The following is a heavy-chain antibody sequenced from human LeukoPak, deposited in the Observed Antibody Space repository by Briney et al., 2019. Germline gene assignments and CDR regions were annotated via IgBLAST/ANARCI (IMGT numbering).Heavy chain of an antibody. CDR3: AHAVHSSGWYGGVDY. D-gene: IGHD6-19*01. J-gene: IGHJ4*02. CDR2: IYYSGST. V-gene: IGHV4-31*03. Sequence: SETLSLTCTVSGGSISSGGYYWSWIRQHPGTGLEWIGYIYYSGSTYYNPSLKSRVTISVDTSKNQFSLKLSSVTAADTAVYYCAHAVHSSGWYGGVDYWGQGTLVTVSS. CDR1: GGSISSGGYY.